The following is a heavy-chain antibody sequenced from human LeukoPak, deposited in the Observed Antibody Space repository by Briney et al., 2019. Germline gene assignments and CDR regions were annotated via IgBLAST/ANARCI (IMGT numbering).Heavy chain of an antibody. CDR3: ASLLNTAMADYYFDY. CDR2: ISAYNGNT. D-gene: IGHD5-18*01. V-gene: IGHV1-18*01. CDR1: GYTFTKYG. Sequence: ASVKVSCKASGYTFTKYGISWVRQAPGQGLEWMGWISAYNGNTNYAQKLQGRVTMTTDTSTSTAYMELRSLRSDDTVVYYCASLLNTAMADYYFDYWGQGTLVTVSS. J-gene: IGHJ4*02.